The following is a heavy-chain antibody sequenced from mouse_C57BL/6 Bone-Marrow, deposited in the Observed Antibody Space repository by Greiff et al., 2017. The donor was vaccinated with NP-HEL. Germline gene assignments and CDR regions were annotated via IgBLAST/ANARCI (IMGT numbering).Heavy chain of an antibody. CDR1: GFTFSSYT. CDR2: ISGGGGNT. J-gene: IGHJ3*01. Sequence: EVQVVESGGGLVKPGGSLKLSCAASGFTFSSYTMSWVRQTPEKRLEWVATISGGGGNTYYPDSVKGRFTISRDNAKNTLYLQMSSLRSEDTALYYCARHSDPYYYGSSYVEFAYWGQGTLVTVSA. V-gene: IGHV5-9*01. CDR3: ARHSDPYYYGSSYVEFAY. D-gene: IGHD1-1*01.